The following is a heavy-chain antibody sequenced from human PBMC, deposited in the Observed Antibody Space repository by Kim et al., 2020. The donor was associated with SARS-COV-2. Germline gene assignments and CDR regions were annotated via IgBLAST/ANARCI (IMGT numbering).Heavy chain of an antibody. V-gene: IGHV3-53*01. Sequence: YDGSVKGRLTISRDNDKNKLYHQMNSRRGEDTAVYYCASMCGGDCSSGDYWGQGTMVTVSS. CDR3: ASMCGGDCSSGDY. J-gene: IGHJ4*02. D-gene: IGHD2-21*02.